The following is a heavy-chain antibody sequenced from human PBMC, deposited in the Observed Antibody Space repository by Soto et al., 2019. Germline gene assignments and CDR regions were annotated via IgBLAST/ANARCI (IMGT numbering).Heavy chain of an antibody. Sequence: HPGGSLRLSCAASGFTFSSYSMNWVRQAPGKGLEWVSYISSSSSTIYYADSVKGRFTISRDNAKNSLYLQMNSLRDEDTAVYYCARDIVPPDYDFWSGYYPYYYYYYGMDVWGQGTTVTVSS. CDR3: ARDIVPPDYDFWSGYYPYYYYYYGMDV. D-gene: IGHD3-3*01. CDR1: GFTFSSYS. V-gene: IGHV3-48*02. J-gene: IGHJ6*02. CDR2: ISSSSSTI.